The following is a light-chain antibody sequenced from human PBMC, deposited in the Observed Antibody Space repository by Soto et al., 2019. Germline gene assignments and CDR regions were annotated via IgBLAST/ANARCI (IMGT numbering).Light chain of an antibody. V-gene: IGLV2-14*01. CDR3: NSYTSSSTLV. CDR1: SNDVGGYDY. J-gene: IGLJ2*01. CDR2: EVS. Sequence: QSVLTQPASVSGSPGQSITISCSGTSNDVGGYDYVSWYQQHPGKAPKLVIYEVSNRPSWVSNRFSGSKSGNTASLTISGLQPEDEADYYCNSYTSSSTLVFDGGTKLTVL.